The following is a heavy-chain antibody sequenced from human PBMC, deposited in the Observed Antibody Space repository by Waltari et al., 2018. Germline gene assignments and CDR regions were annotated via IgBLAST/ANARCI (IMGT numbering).Heavy chain of an antibody. V-gene: IGHV3-7*01. CDR3: ARDQWFAFDI. J-gene: IGHJ3*02. Sequence: EVQLVESGGGLVQPGGSLRLSCAASGFTLSSYWLSWVRQAPGKGLEWVANIMTDGSEEYYVDSVRGRFTISRDNAKNSLFLQMNSLRPEDMAVYYCARDQWFAFDIWGQGTMVTVSS. CDR1: GFTLSSYW. CDR2: IMTDGSEE. D-gene: IGHD3-22*01.